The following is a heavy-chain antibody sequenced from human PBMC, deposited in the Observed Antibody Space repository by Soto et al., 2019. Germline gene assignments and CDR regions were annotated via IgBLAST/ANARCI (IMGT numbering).Heavy chain of an antibody. J-gene: IGHJ4*02. CDR1: GFTFSSYS. CDR2: ISCSSSYI. D-gene: IGHD6-19*01. Sequence: EVQLVESGGGLVKPGGSLRLSCAASGFTFSSYSMNWVRQAPGKGLEWVSSISCSSSYIYYADSVKGRFTISRDNAKNSLYLQMNSLRAEDTAVYYCARTIWSAVAGTISVDYWGQGTLVTVSS. CDR3: ARTIWSAVAGTISVDY. V-gene: IGHV3-21*01.